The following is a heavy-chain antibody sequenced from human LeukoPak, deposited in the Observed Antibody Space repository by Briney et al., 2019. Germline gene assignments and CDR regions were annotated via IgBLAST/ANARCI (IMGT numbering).Heavy chain of an antibody. V-gene: IGHV4-39*01. Sequence: GSLRLSCAASGFTFSSYAMSWVRQPPGKGLEWIGSIYYSGSTYYNPSLKSRVTISVDTSKNQFSLKLSSVTAADTAVYYCARLRGRCYDYWGQGTLVTVSS. D-gene: IGHD3-16*01. CDR1: GFTFSSYA. CDR2: IYYSGST. CDR3: ARLRGRCYDY. J-gene: IGHJ4*02.